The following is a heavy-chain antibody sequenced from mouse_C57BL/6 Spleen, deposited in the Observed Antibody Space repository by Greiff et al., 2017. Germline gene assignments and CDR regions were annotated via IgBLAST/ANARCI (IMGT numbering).Heavy chain of an antibody. CDR2: INPNNGGT. CDR3: ARRGLYYGNDYYFDY. V-gene: IGHV1-18*01. CDR1: GYTFTDYN. D-gene: IGHD2-1*01. J-gene: IGHJ2*01. Sequence: EVLLVESGPELVKPGASVKIPCKASGYTFTDYNMDWVKQSHGKSLEWIGDINPNNGGTIYNQKFKGKATLTVDKSSTTAYMELRSLTSEDTAVYYCARRGLYYGNDYYFDYWGKGTTLTVSS.